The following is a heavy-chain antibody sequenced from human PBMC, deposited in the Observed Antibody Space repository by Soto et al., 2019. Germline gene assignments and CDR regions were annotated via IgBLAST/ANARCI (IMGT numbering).Heavy chain of an antibody. V-gene: IGHV3-30*18. CDR1: GFTFSSYG. D-gene: IGHD3-9*01. CDR2: ISYDGSNK. J-gene: IGHJ4*02. CDR3: AKSYDIFLSHFDY. Sequence: GGSLRLSCAASGFTFSSYGMHWVRQAPGKGLEWVAVISYDGSNKYYADSVKGRFTISRDNSKNTLYLQMNSLRAEDTAVYYCAKSYDIFLSHFDYWGQGTLVTVSS.